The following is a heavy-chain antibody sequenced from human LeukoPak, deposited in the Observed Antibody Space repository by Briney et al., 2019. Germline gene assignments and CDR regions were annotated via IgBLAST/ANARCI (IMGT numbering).Heavy chain of an antibody. D-gene: IGHD1-26*01. J-gene: IGHJ4*02. Sequence: GGSLRLSCAASGFTFSSYSMNWVRQAPGKGLEWLSYIGGGSRTIYYADSVKGRFTISRDNAKNSLYLQMNSLRAEDTAMYYCARLGPTKSLDYWGQGTLVTVSS. CDR2: IGGGSRTI. CDR1: GFTFSSYS. CDR3: ARLGPTKSLDY. V-gene: IGHV3-48*01.